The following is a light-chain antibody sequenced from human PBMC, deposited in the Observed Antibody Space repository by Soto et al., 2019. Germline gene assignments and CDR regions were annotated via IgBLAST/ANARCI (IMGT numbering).Light chain of an antibody. Sequence: QSALTQPASVSESPGQSITISCTGSSSDVGGLNYVSWYQHHPGNAPKLIIYEVSNRPSGVSDRFSGSKSDNTASLTISGLQTEDEADYYCSSFTISSAWVFGGGTKLTVL. CDR1: SSDVGGLNY. CDR2: EVS. J-gene: IGLJ3*02. CDR3: SSFTISSAWV. V-gene: IGLV2-14*01.